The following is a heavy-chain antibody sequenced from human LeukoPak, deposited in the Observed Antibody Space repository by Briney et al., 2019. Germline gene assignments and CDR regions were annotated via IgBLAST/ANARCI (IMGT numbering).Heavy chain of an antibody. CDR3: ARSMVVAVAFDY. J-gene: IGHJ4*02. V-gene: IGHV4-59*01. CDR2: IYYSGST. D-gene: IGHD2-15*01. Sequence: SETLSLACTGSGGSISSYYWSWIRQPPGKGLEWIGYIYYSGSTNYNPSLKSRVTMSVDTSKNQFSLKLSSVTAADTAVYYCARSMVVAVAFDYWGQGTLVTVSS. CDR1: GGSISSYY.